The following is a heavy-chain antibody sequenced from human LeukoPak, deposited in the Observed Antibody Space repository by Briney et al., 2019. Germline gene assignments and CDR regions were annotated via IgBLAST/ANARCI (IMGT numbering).Heavy chain of an antibody. J-gene: IGHJ4*02. CDR2: TYYRGST. V-gene: IGHV4-39*01. D-gene: IGHD3-10*01. Sequence: SETLSLTRTVSGGSISSSSYYWGWIRQPPGKGLEWIGSTYYRGSTYYNPSLESRVSISLDTSKNQFSLKLSSVTAADVAVYYCTSAGSYWVDSWGQGTLVTVSS. CDR3: TSAGSYWVDS. CDR1: GGSISSSSYY.